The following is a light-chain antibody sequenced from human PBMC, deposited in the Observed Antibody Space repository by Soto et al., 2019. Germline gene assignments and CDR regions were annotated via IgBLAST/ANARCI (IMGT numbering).Light chain of an antibody. J-gene: IGKJ3*01. CDR1: QSVGSY. Sequence: EIVLTQSPATLSLSPGERATLSCRASQSVGSYLAWYQQKPGQAPRLLIYDASKRATGMPARFSGRGSGTDFNLAISSLEPEDCALYYCQQLSHWPFTFGPGTKVDIK. V-gene: IGKV3-11*01. CDR3: QQLSHWPFT. CDR2: DAS.